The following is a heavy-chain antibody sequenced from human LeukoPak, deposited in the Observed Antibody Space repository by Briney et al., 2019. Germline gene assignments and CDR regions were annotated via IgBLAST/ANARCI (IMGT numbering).Heavy chain of an antibody. CDR3: ARNDYGDYGFDY. Sequence: GGSLRLSCAASGFTFSRHSMHWVRQAPGKGLEWVSFIADNSNQIDYADSVKGRFTISRDNAKKSFYLQMNSLRAEDTAVYYCARNDYGDYGFDYWGQGTLVTVCS. V-gene: IGHV3-48*01. D-gene: IGHD4-17*01. J-gene: IGHJ4*02. CDR1: GFTFSRHS. CDR2: IADNSNQI.